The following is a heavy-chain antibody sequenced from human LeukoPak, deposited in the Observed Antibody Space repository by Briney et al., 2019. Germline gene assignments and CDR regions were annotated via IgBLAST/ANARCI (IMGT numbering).Heavy chain of an antibody. CDR3: ARVNYYDSSGHYYYYYGMDV. J-gene: IGHJ6*02. D-gene: IGHD3-22*01. CDR1: GYSFTSYW. V-gene: IGHV5-51*01. CDR2: IYPGDSDT. Sequence: PGASLHISCKGSGYSFTSYWIGWVRQLPGKGLEWMGIIYPGDSDTRYSPSFQGQVTISADKSISTAYLQWSSLKASDTAMYYCARVNYYDSSGHYYYYYGMDVWGQGTTVTVSS.